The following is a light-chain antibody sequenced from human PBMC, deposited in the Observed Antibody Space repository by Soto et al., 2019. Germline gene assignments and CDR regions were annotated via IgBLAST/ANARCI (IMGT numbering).Light chain of an antibody. Sequence: DIQMTQSPSILSASVGDRVTITCRASQSISSWLAWYQQKPGKAPNLLIHKASHLESGVPSRFSGSGSGTEFTLTISSLQPGDFATYYCQQYNSYSPITFGQGTRLEIK. CDR2: KAS. CDR3: QQYNSYSPIT. V-gene: IGKV1-5*03. J-gene: IGKJ5*01. CDR1: QSISSW.